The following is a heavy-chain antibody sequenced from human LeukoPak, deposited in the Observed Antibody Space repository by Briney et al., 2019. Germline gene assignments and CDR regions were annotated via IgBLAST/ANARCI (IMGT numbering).Heavy chain of an antibody. CDR3: ARDRDSGYDSAFDI. CDR2: INAGNGNT. J-gene: IGHJ3*02. CDR1: GYTFTSYA. D-gene: IGHD5-12*01. V-gene: IGHV1-3*03. Sequence: ASVKVSCKASGYTFTSYAMHWVRQAPGQRLEWMGWINAGNGNTKYPQEFQGRVTITRDTSASTAYMELSSLRSEDMAVYYCARDRDSGYDSAFDIWGQGTMVTVSS.